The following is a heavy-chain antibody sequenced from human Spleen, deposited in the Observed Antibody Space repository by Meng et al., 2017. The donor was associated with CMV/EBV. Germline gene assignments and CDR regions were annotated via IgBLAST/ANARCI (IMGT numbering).Heavy chain of an antibody. D-gene: IGHD6-13*01. CDR2: FDPEDGET. J-gene: IGHJ5*02. CDR1: GYTLTELS. V-gene: IGHV1-24*01. CDR3: ARDRAQGLVAAAFPPDP. Sequence: ASVKVSCKVSGYTLTELSRHWVRQAPGKGLEWMGGFDPEDGETIYAQNFQGRVTMTTDTSTSTAYMDLRSLRSDDTAVYYCARDRAQGLVAAAFPPDPWGQGTLVTVSS.